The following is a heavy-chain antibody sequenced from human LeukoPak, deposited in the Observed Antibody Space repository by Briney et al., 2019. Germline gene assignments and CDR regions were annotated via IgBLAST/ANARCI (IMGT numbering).Heavy chain of an antibody. Sequence: GASLQISCKSSGYSFTNFWIGWVRQLPGKGLEWMGIIYPGDSDTRYSPSFQGQVTISADNSITTAYLQWSSLQAADTAMYYCARRRDYFDSRGSGLDYWGQGTLVTVSS. CDR1: GYSFTNFW. CDR3: ARRRDYFDSRGSGLDY. CDR2: IYPGDSDT. J-gene: IGHJ4*02. D-gene: IGHD3-22*01. V-gene: IGHV5-51*01.